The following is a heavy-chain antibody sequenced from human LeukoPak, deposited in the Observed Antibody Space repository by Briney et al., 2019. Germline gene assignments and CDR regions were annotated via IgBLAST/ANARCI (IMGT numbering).Heavy chain of an antibody. J-gene: IGHJ6*02. CDR1: GFTFSSYA. V-gene: IGHV3-23*01. Sequence: GGSLRLSCAASGFTFSSYAMSWVRQAPGKGLEWVSAISGSGGSTYYADSVKGRFTISRDNSKNTLYLQMNSLRAEDTAVYYCAKDADTYYDYVWGSYSSYYYYYGMDVWGQGTTVTVSS. CDR2: ISGSGGST. CDR3: AKDADTYYDYVWGSYSSYYYYYGMDV. D-gene: IGHD3-16*01.